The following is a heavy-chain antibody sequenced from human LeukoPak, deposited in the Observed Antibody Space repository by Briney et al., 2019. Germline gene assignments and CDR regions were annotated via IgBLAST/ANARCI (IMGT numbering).Heavy chain of an antibody. Sequence: SQTLSLTCAISGDSVSSNSVAWNWIRQSPSRGLEWLGRTYYRSKWYNDYVVSVKSRITINPDTSKNQFSLQLNSVTPEDTAVYYCSAAFGDEAWFDPWGQGTLVTVSS. D-gene: IGHD3-10*01. CDR2: TYYRSKWYN. J-gene: IGHJ5*02. CDR1: GDSVSSNSVA. CDR3: SAAFGDEAWFDP. V-gene: IGHV6-1*01.